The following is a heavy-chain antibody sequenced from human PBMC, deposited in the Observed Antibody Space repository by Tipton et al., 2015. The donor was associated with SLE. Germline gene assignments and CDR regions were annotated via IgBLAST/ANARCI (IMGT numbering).Heavy chain of an antibody. J-gene: IGHJ3*02. Sequence: SLRLSCAASGFTFSAYEMNWVRQAPGKGLEWVSYISSSGSTVYYADSVKGRFTISGDNAKNPLYLQMSSLRAEDTAVYYCAREDFGEAFDIWGQGTMVTVSS. CDR1: GFTFSAYE. CDR2: ISSSGSTV. V-gene: IGHV3-48*03. CDR3: AREDFGEAFDI. D-gene: IGHD2/OR15-2a*01.